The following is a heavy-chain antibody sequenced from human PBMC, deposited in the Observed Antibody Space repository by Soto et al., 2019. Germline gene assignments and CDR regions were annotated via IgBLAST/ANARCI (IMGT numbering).Heavy chain of an antibody. CDR3: ARGLTGSPIPGEY. D-gene: IGHD3-16*01. CDR1: NGSISSYY. J-gene: IGHJ4*02. CDR2: IYSSGST. V-gene: IGHV4-59*01. Sequence: QVQLQESGPGLVKPSETLSLTCIVSNGSISSYYWSWFRQPPGKGLEWIGSIYSSGSTIYNPSLKSRVTISVDTSKNQFSLRLSYVTAADTAVYYCARGLTGSPIPGEYWGQGTLVTVSS.